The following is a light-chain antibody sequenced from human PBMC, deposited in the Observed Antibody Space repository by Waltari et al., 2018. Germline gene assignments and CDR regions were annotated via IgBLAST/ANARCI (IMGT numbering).Light chain of an antibody. V-gene: IGKV3-11*01. Sequence: EIVLTQSPATLSLSPGERATLSCRASQSVSSYLAWYQQKPGQAPRLSIYDASNRATGIPARFSGSGSGTDFTLTISSLEPEDFAVYYCQQRSNWPPWTFGQGTKVEIK. CDR3: QQRSNWPPWT. CDR2: DAS. J-gene: IGKJ1*01. CDR1: QSVSSY.